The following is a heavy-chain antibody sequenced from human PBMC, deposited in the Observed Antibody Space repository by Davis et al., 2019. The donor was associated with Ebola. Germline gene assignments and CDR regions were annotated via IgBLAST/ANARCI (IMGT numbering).Heavy chain of an antibody. V-gene: IGHV5-51*01. D-gene: IGHD6-13*01. Sequence: GESLKISCKGSGYSFTSYWIAWVRQVPGKGLEWMGSIYPGDSETRYSPSFQGQVTISADKSISTAYLQWSSLKASDTAMYYCARMGGIAAAADYYYGMDVWGKGTTVTVSS. J-gene: IGHJ6*04. CDR1: GYSFTSYW. CDR3: ARMGGIAAAADYYYGMDV. CDR2: IYPGDSET.